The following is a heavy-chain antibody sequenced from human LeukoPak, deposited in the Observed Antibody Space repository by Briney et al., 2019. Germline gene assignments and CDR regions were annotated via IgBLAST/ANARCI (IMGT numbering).Heavy chain of an antibody. D-gene: IGHD3-9*01. V-gene: IGHV3-15*01. CDR2: IKSKTDGGKT. CDR1: GFTFSNAW. CDR3: TTESVLRYFDGTSSP. J-gene: IGHJ5*02. Sequence: GGSLRLSCAASGFTFSNAWMSWVRQAPGKGLEWVGRIKSKTDGGKTDYAAPVKGRFTISRGDSKNTLYLQMNSLKTEDTAVYYCTTESVLRYFDGTSSPWGQGTLVTVSS.